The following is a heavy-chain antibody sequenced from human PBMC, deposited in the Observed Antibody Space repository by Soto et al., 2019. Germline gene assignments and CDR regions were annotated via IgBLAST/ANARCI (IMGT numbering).Heavy chain of an antibody. CDR3: ARSPIRENSSSWYPNFDY. D-gene: IGHD6-13*01. Sequence: ASVKVSCKASGGTFSSYAISWVRQAPGQGLEWMGGIIPIFGTANYAQKFQGRVTITADESTSTAYMELSSLRSEDTAVYYCARSPIRENSSSWYPNFDYWGQGTLVTVSS. CDR2: IIPIFGTA. V-gene: IGHV1-69*13. CDR1: GGTFSSYA. J-gene: IGHJ4*02.